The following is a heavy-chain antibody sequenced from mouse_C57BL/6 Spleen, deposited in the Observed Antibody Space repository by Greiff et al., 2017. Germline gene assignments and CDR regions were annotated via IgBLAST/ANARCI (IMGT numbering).Heavy chain of an antibody. J-gene: IGHJ4*01. CDR1: GFTFSDYG. Sequence: EVQLQQSGGGLVKPGGSLKLSCAASGFTFSDYGMHWVRQAPEKGLEWVAYISSGSSTIYYAATVKGRFTISRDNAKNTLFLQMTSLRSEDTAMYYCARRLWLNYYAMDYWGQGTSVTVSS. D-gene: IGHD2-2*01. CDR3: ARRLWLNYYAMDY. CDR2: ISSGSSTI. V-gene: IGHV5-17*01.